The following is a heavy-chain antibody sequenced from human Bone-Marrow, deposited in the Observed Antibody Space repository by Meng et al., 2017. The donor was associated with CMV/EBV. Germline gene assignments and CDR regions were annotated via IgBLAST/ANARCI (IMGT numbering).Heavy chain of an antibody. D-gene: IGHD6-19*01. CDR2: ISYDGSNK. Sequence: GESLKISCAASGFTFSSYAMHWVRQAPGKGLEWVAVISYDGSNKYYADSVKGRFTISRDNSKNTLYLQMNSLRAEDTAVYYCARDLGHGWSSYFDYWGQGTLVTGSS. CDR1: GFTFSSYA. J-gene: IGHJ4*02. V-gene: IGHV3-30*04. CDR3: ARDLGHGWSSYFDY.